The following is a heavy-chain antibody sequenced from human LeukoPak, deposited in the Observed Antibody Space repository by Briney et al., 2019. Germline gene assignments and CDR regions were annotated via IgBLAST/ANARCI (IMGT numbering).Heavy chain of an antibody. V-gene: IGHV5-51*01. CDR3: ASKASGSYRGAFDY. Sequence: GESLQISCKGSGYSFTSYWIGWGRPMPGKGLEWMGIIYPGDSDTRYSPSFQGQVTISADKSISTAYLQWSSLKASDTAMYYCASKASGSYRGAFDYWGQGTLVTVSS. D-gene: IGHD1-26*01. CDR2: IYPGDSDT. CDR1: GYSFTSYW. J-gene: IGHJ4*02.